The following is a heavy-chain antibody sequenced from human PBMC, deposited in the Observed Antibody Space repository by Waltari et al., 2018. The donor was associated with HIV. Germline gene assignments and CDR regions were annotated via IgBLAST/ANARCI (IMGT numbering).Heavy chain of an antibody. V-gene: IGHV3-15*01. J-gene: IGHJ4*02. CDR3: ATAGSTGTTRGY. D-gene: IGHD1-1*01. CDR2: IKSKSDGGTT. CDR1: GFNFTNPW. Sequence: EVQLVESGGGLVKPGGSLRLSCAASGFNFTNPWMSWFRQAPGKGLEWVGRIKSKSDGGTTDYAAPVKGRFTISRDDSKDTLYLQVNSLKTDDTAVYYCATAGSTGTTRGYWGQGTLVTVSS.